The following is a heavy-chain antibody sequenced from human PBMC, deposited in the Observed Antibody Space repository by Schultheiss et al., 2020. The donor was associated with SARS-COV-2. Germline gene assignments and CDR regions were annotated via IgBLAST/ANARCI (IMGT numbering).Heavy chain of an antibody. Sequence: SETLSLTCTVSGGSISSSSYYWGWIRQPPGKGLEWIGYIYYSGSTNYNPSLKSRVTISVDTSKNQFSLKLSSVTAADTAVYYCARAGPRGGYSSWGQGTLVTVSS. CDR1: GGSISSSSYY. V-gene: IGHV4-61*05. J-gene: IGHJ5*02. CDR3: ARAGPRGGYSS. D-gene: IGHD5-12*01. CDR2: IYYSGST.